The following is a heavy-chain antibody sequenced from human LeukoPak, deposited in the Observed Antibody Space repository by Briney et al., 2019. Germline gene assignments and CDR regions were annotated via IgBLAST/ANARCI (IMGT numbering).Heavy chain of an antibody. J-gene: IGHJ4*02. CDR3: ARETRDFWSGYYKSFDY. CDR2: INHSGST. CDR1: GGSFSGYY. V-gene: IGHV4-34*01. D-gene: IGHD3-3*01. Sequence: PSETLSLTCAVYGGSFSGYYWSWIRQPPGKGLEWIGEINHSGSTNYNASLKSRVTISVDTSKNQFSLKLSSVTAADTAVYYCARETRDFWSGYYKSFDYWGQGTLVTVSS.